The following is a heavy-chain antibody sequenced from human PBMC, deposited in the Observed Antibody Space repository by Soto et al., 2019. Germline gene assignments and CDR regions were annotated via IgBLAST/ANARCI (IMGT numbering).Heavy chain of an antibody. V-gene: IGHV4-4*02. D-gene: IGHD3-3*01. CDR1: GGSISSSYW. CDR3: VTSLNYDFWRDGGRHYYFDY. CDR2: IYHSGST. Sequence: SETLSLTYAVSGGSISSSYWWNWVRQPPGKGLEWIGKIYHSGSTNYNPSLKNRVTISVDKSNNQFSLRLSSATAADTAVYFCVTSLNYDFWRDGGRHYYFDYWGQGTLVTVSS. J-gene: IGHJ4*02.